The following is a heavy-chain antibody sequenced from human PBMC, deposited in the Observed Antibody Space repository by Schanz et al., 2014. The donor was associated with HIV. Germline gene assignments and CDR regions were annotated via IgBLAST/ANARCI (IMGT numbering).Heavy chain of an antibody. Sequence: QVQLVESGAGVKKPGASVKVSCKASAYTFTSQYMHWVRQAPGQGLEWVGDIIPVFGTANYAQKFQGRVTIIEDESTSTAYMELSSLRSADTAVYFCARAAFSSEYYYGMDVWGQGTSVTVSS. CDR3: ARAAFSSEYYYGMDV. CDR2: IIPVFGTA. D-gene: IGHD3-3*02. J-gene: IGHJ6*02. V-gene: IGHV1-69*01. CDR1: AYTFTSQY.